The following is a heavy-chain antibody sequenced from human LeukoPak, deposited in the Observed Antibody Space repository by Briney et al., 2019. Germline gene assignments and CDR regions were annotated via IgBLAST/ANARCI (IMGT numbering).Heavy chain of an antibody. CDR2: INPNSGGT. D-gene: IGHD3-9*01. Sequence: ASVKVSCKASGYTFTGYYMHWVRQAPGQGLEWMGWINPNSGGTNYAQKFQGWVTMTRDTSISTAYMELNRLRSDDTAVYYCARDRPAGGWDILTGYTYYYGMDVWGQGTTVTVSS. CDR1: GYTFTGYY. J-gene: IGHJ6*02. CDR3: ARDRPAGGWDILTGYTYYYGMDV. V-gene: IGHV1-2*04.